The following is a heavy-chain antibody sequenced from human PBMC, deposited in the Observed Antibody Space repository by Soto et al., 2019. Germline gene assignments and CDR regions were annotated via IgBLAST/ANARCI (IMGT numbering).Heavy chain of an antibody. CDR1: GYSFTDYY. V-gene: IGHV1-2*04. Sequence: VSVQVACKASGYSFTDYYIHWVRQAPGQGLEWLGRINPKSGGTSTAQKFQGWVTMTTDTSISTASMELTRLTSDDTAIYYCARGDSTDCSNGVCSFFYNHDMDVWGQGTTVTVSS. CDR3: ARGDSTDCSNGVCSFFYNHDMDV. D-gene: IGHD2-8*01. J-gene: IGHJ6*02. CDR2: INPKSGGT.